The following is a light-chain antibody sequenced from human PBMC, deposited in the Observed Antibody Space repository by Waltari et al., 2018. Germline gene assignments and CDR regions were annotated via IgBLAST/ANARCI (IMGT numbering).Light chain of an antibody. CDR3: QQYGSSPS. CDR2: YAY. V-gene: IGKV3D-20*01. CDR1: QSVSSSY. J-gene: IGKJ4*01. Sequence: EIVLTQAPATLSLSPGERATLSCGARQSVSSSYLAWYQQKPGLAPSLLIYYAYSRATGIPDRFSGRGSGTDFTLTISRLEPEDFAVYYCQQYGSSPSFGGGTKVEI.